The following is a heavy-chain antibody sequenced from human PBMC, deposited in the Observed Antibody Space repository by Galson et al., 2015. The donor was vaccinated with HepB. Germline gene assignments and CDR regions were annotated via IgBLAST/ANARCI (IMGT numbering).Heavy chain of an antibody. V-gene: IGHV5-51*01. CDR2: IYPGDSGT. J-gene: IGHJ2*01. CDR1: AYTFSHYW. D-gene: IGHD1-26*01. Sequence: QSGAEVKKPGESLKISCKASAYTFSHYWIGWVRQMPGKGLEWMGVIYPGDSGTRYSPSFRGQVTISADKSISTAYLQWSSLRASDTAMYYCVRRAGHGQWVLLWYFDLWGRGTPVTVSS. CDR3: VRRAGHGQWVLLWYFDL.